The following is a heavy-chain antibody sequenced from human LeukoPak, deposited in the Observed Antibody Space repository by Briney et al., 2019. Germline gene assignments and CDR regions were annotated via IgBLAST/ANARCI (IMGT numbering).Heavy chain of an antibody. J-gene: IGHJ6*02. Sequence: ASVKVSCKASGYTFTSYGISWVRQAPGQGLEWMGWISAYNGNTNYAQKLQGRVTMTTDTSTSTAYIELRSLRSDDTAVYYCAREPLLRSDYYGMDVWGQGTTVTVSS. V-gene: IGHV1-18*01. D-gene: IGHD3-22*01. CDR2: ISAYNGNT. CDR3: AREPLLRSDYYGMDV. CDR1: GYTFTSYG.